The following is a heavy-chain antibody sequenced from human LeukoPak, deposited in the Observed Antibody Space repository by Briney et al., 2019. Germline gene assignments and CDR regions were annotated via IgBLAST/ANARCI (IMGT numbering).Heavy chain of an antibody. J-gene: IGHJ4*02. D-gene: IGHD2/OR15-2a*01. Sequence: GGSLRLSCAASGFTFVNAWMTWVRQAPGKGLEWVGGMKSNAAGGRVDYAVSVKVIFTISRDYSRPTLYLELNKLGAEDPCVYYCNPLAFDVHYRGRGTLITVSS. CDR1: GFTFVNAW. V-gene: IGHV3-15*01. CDR2: MKSNAAGGRV. CDR3: NPLAFDVHY.